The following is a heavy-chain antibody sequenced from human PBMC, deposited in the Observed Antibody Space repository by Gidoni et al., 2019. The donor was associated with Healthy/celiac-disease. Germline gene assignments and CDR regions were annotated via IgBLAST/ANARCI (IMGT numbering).Heavy chain of an antibody. CDR2: ISSSSSYI. Sequence: EVQLVESGGGLVNPGGSLRLSCAASGFTFSSYSMNWVRQAPGKGREWVSSISSSSSYIYYADSVKGRFTISRDNAKNSLYLQMNSLRAEDTAVYYCAREGLWFGELLGQADAFDIWGQGTMVTVSS. CDR1: GFTFSSYS. CDR3: AREGLWFGELLGQADAFDI. J-gene: IGHJ3*02. V-gene: IGHV3-21*01. D-gene: IGHD3-10*01.